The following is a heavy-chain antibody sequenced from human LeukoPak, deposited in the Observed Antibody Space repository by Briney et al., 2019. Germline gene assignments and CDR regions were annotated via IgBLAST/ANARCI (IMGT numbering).Heavy chain of an antibody. Sequence: GGSLRLSCAASGFTVSSNYMSWVRQAPGKGLEWVSVIYSGGSTYYADSVKGRFTISRDNSKNTLDLQMNSLRAEDTAVYYCARDRCSGGSCDSGAEYYQHWGQGTLVTVSS. CDR1: GFTVSSNY. CDR2: IYSGGST. V-gene: IGHV3-53*01. J-gene: IGHJ1*01. D-gene: IGHD2-15*01. CDR3: ARDRCSGGSCDSGAEYYQH.